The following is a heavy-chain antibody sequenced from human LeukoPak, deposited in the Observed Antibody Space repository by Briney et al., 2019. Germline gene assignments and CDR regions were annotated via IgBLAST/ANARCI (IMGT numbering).Heavy chain of an antibody. D-gene: IGHD3-10*01. CDR3: ARAEGSGSGAYTLDY. CDR2: IYTSGTT. Sequence: SETLSLACTVSGGSTINYFRSWIRQPAGKGLEWIGHIYTSGTTHYNPSLNNRVTISLDTSKSQFSLHLNSVTAADTAVYYCARAEGSGSGAYTLDYWGQGILVTVSS. J-gene: IGHJ4*02. V-gene: IGHV4-4*07. CDR1: GGSTINYF.